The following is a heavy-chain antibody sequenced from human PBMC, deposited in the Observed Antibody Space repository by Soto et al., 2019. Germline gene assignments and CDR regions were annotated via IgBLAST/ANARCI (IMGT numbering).Heavy chain of an antibody. CDR2: IRAYNGNT. J-gene: IGHJ4*02. D-gene: IGHD6-13*01. V-gene: IGHV1-18*04. CDR1: GYTFTNYV. CDR3: ARGSGDRSSWVLDFDY. Sequence: GASVKVSCKASGYTFTNYVFNWVRQAPGQGLEWMGWIRAYNGNTNYAQKFQGRVTMTTDTSTSTAYLELRSLRSDDTAVYYCARGSGDRSSWVLDFDYWGQGTLVTVSS.